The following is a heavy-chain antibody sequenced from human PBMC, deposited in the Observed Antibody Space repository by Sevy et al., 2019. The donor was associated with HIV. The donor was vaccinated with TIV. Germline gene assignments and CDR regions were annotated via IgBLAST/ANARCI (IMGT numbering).Heavy chain of an antibody. Sequence: SETLSLTCTVSGGSISSGSYYWSWIRQPAGKGLEWIGRIYTSGSTNYNPSLKSRVTISVDTSKNQFSLKLSSVTAADTAVYYCARDSSSVGYYYDSSGYYSAFDIWGQGTMVTVSS. CDR1: GGSISSGSYY. CDR2: IYTSGST. CDR3: ARDSSSVGYYYDSSGYYSAFDI. D-gene: IGHD3-22*01. J-gene: IGHJ3*02. V-gene: IGHV4-61*02.